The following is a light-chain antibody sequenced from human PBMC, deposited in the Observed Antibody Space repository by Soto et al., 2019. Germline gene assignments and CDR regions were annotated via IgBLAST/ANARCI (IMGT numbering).Light chain of an antibody. V-gene: IGLV1-40*01. J-gene: IGLJ3*02. CDR3: QAYDNSLRGWV. CDR2: SDF. Sequence: QAVVTQPPSVSGAPGQTVTISCTGSSSNFGAGHGVHWFQQVPGTAPKLLIYSDFNRPSGVPARFSGSRSGTSASLAITGLQAEDEATYYCQAYDNSLRGWVFGGGTKLTVL. CDR1: SSNFGAGHG.